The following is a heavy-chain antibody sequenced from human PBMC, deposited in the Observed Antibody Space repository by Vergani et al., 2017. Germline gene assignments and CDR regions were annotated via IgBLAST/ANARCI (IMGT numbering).Heavy chain of an antibody. CDR1: GFTFSNSA. CDR3: ARDLRLLYNRFDP. J-gene: IGHJ5*02. V-gene: IGHV3-23*01. CDR2: ISGPGLST. Sequence: EVHLLESGGGLVQSGGSLRLSCAASGFTFSNSAGSWVRQAPGGGLGGVSSISGPGLSTYYADSVKGRFSISRDNSKSTMYLQMNSLRDEDTGVYYCARDLRLLYNRFDPWGQGTLVTVSS. D-gene: IGHD1-14*01.